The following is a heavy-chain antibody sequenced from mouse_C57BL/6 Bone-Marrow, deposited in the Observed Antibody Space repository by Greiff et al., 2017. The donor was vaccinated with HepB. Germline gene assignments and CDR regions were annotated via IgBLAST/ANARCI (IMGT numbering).Heavy chain of an antibody. CDR1: GYTFTSYW. Sequence: QVQLQQPGAELVKPGASVKLSCKASGYTFTSYWMHWVKQRPGQGLEWIGMIHPNSGSTNYNEKFKGKATLTVDKSSSTAYMQLSSLTSEDSAVYYCARAISFSTTEASLAYWGQGTLVTVSA. CDR3: ARAISFSTTEASLAY. V-gene: IGHV1-64*01. CDR2: IHPNSGST. D-gene: IGHD1-1*01. J-gene: IGHJ3*01.